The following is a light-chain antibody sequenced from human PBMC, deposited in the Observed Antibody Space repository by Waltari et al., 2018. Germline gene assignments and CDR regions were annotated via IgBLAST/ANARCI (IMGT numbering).Light chain of an antibody. Sequence: DIQMTQSPSTLSASVGDRVTITCRASQSISSSLAWYQQKPGKAPKLLIYKASSLESGVPSRFSGSGSGTEFTLTISSLQPDDFATYYCQQYNSYSPSWTFGQGTKVEIK. CDR1: QSISSS. V-gene: IGKV1-5*03. CDR3: QQYNSYSPSWT. CDR2: KAS. J-gene: IGKJ1*01.